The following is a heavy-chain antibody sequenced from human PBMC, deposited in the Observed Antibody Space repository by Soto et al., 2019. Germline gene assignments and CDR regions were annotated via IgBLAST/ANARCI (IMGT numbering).Heavy chain of an antibody. Sequence: ASVKVSCKASGYTFTSYDINWVRQATGQGLEWMGWMNPNSGNTGYAQKFQGRVTMTRNTSISTAYMELSSLRSEDTAVYYCARGTKRITIFGVVNEAFDIWGQGTVVTVSS. CDR3: ARGTKRITIFGVVNEAFDI. J-gene: IGHJ3*02. V-gene: IGHV1-8*01. CDR2: MNPNSGNT. CDR1: GYTFTSYD. D-gene: IGHD3-3*01.